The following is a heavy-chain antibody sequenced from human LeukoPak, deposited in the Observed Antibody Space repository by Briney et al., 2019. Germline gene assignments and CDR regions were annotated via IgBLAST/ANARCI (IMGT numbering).Heavy chain of an antibody. CDR3: AFYYDSSGYYSGYFDY. Sequence: PGGSLRLSCAASGFTFSSYAMSWVRQAPGKGLEWVSAISGSGGSTYYADSVKGRFTISRDNSKNTLYLQMNSLRAEDTAVYYCAFYYDSSGYYSGYFDYWGQGTLVTVSS. V-gene: IGHV3-23*01. D-gene: IGHD3-22*01. CDR2: ISGSGGST. CDR1: GFTFSSYA. J-gene: IGHJ4*02.